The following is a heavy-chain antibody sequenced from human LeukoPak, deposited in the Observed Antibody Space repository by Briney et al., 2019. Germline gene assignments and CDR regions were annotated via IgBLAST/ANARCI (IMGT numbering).Heavy chain of an antibody. J-gene: IGHJ5*02. CDR2: VYHLGST. D-gene: IGHD3-3*01. CDR3: ARDRGFLEWLKGGGWFDP. Sequence: SQTLSLTCSVSGGSITTSGYFWSWIRQPPGTGLEWIAYVYHLGSTYYNPSLKSRVTISVDTSKNQFSLKLSSVTAADTAVYYCARDRGFLEWLKGGGWFDPWGQGTLVTVSS. V-gene: IGHV4-30-2*01. CDR1: GGSITTSGYF.